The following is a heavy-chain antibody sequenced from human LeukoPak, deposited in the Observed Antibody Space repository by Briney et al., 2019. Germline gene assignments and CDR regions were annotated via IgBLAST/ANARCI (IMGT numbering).Heavy chain of an antibody. J-gene: IGHJ6*02. CDR2: IYYSGST. CDR3: ARDFGAGSYRYGMDV. CDR1: GGSISSYY. D-gene: IGHD3-10*01. Sequence: SETLSLTCTVSGGSISSYYWSWIRQPPGKGLEWIGYIYYSGSTNYNPSLKSRVTISEDTSKNQFSLRLSSVTAADTAVYYCARDFGAGSYRYGMDVWGQGTAVTASS. V-gene: IGHV4-59*12.